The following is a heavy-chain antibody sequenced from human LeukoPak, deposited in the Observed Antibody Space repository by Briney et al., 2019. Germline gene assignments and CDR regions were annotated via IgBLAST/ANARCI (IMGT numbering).Heavy chain of an antibody. CDR3: AKDSGDSSGYFRAGDAFDI. V-gene: IGHV3-23*01. Sequence: GESLRLSCAASGFTFSNYAMSWVRQAPGKGLEWVSAISGSGGSTYYADSVKGRFTISRDNSKNTLYLQMNSLRAEDTAVYYCAKDSGDSSGYFRAGDAFDIWGQGTMVTVSS. CDR1: GFTFSNYA. J-gene: IGHJ3*02. CDR2: ISGSGGST. D-gene: IGHD3-22*01.